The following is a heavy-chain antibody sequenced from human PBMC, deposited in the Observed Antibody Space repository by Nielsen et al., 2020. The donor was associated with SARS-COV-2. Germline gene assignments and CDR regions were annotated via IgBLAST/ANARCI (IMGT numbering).Heavy chain of an antibody. CDR2: ISAYNGNT. CDR3: ARVMCSSTSCYTDYYYGMDV. CDR1: GYTFTSYG. D-gene: IGHD2-2*02. V-gene: IGHV1-18*01. J-gene: IGHJ6*02. Sequence: ASVKVSCKASGYTFTSYGISWVRQAPGRGLEWMGWISAYNGNTNYAQKLQGRVTMTTDTSTSTAYMELRSLRSDDTAVYYCARVMCSSTSCYTDYYYGMDVWGQGTTVTVSS.